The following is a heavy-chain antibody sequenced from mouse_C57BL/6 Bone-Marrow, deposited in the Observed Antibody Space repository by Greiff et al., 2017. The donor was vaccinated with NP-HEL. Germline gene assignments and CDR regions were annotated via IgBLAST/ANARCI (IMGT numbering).Heavy chain of an antibody. CDR2: IDPSDSDT. CDR3: ARIGY. CDR1: GYTFTSYW. Sequence: QVQLQQPGAELVRPGSSVKLSCKASGYTFTSYWMHWVKQRPIQGLEWIGNIDPSDSDTHYNQKFKDKATLTVDKSSSTAYMQLSSLTSEDSAVYYCARIGYWGQGTLVTVSA. V-gene: IGHV1-52*01. J-gene: IGHJ3*01.